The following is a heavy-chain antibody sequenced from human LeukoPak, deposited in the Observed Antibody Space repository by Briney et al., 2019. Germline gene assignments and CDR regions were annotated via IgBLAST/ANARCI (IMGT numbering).Heavy chain of an antibody. D-gene: IGHD3-10*01. CDR2: IYYSGST. V-gene: IGHV4-39*01. Sequence: SETLSLTCTVSGGSISSSSYSWGWIRQPPGKGLEWIGSIYYSGSTYYNPSLKSRVTISVDTSKNQFSLKLSSVTAADTAVYYCARAPRITMVRGVSRPYYFDYWGQGTLVTVSS. CDR3: ARAPRITMVRGVSRPYYFDY. J-gene: IGHJ4*02. CDR1: GGSISSSSYS.